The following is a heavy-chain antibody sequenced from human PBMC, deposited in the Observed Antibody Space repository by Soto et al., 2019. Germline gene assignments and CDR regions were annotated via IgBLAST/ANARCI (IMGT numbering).Heavy chain of an antibody. CDR3: VRWYCSVGSCYACWHFDL. D-gene: IGHD2-15*01. CDR2: TRASTRNT. CDR1: GYTFSDYA. Sequence: QVQLVQSGGEVKKPGASVKVSCQASGYTFSDYAISWVRQAPGQGLAWMGGTRASTRNTDQAQNFQGRVIMAVDTATNTAYMALRSLRSSDTAVYYCVRWYCSVGSCYACWHFDLWGRGTLGTVS. J-gene: IGHJ2*01. V-gene: IGHV1-18*01.